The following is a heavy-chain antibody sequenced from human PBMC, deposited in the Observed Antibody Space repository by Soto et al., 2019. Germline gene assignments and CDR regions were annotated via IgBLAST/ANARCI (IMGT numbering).Heavy chain of an antibody. CDR3: ARERALGLRFLEWFGMDV. V-gene: IGHV1-18*01. J-gene: IGHJ6*02. Sequence: ASVKVSCKASGYTFTSYGISGVRQAPGQGLEWMGWISAYNGNTNYAQKLQGRVTMTTDTSTSTAYMELRGLRSDDTAVYYCARERALGLRFLEWFGMDVWGQGTTVTVSS. CDR2: ISAYNGNT. CDR1: GYTFTSYG. D-gene: IGHD3-3*01.